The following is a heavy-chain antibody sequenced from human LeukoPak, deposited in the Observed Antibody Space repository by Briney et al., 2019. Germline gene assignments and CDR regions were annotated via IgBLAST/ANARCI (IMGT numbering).Heavy chain of an antibody. CDR1: GGSISSGGYY. V-gene: IGHV4-31*03. Sequence: PSQTLSLTCTVSGGSISSGGYYWSWIRQHPGKGLEWIGYIYYSGSTYYNPSLKSRVTISVDTSKNQFSLKLSSVTAADTAVYYCARVIDDFWSGPKGAFDIWGQGTMVTVSS. CDR2: IYYSGST. D-gene: IGHD3-3*01. J-gene: IGHJ3*02. CDR3: ARVIDDFWSGPKGAFDI.